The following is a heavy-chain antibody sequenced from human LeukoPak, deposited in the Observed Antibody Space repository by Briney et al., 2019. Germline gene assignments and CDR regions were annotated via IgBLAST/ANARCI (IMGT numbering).Heavy chain of an antibody. Sequence: ASVKVSCKASGYTFTGYYMHWVRQAPGQGLEWMGWISANNNNTDNVQKLQGRVTMTTDTSTSTAYMELRSLRSDDTAVYYCARALYHTFDYWGQGTLVTVSS. D-gene: IGHD2-2*01. V-gene: IGHV1-18*04. CDR2: ISANNNNT. J-gene: IGHJ4*02. CDR3: ARALYHTFDY. CDR1: GYTFTGYY.